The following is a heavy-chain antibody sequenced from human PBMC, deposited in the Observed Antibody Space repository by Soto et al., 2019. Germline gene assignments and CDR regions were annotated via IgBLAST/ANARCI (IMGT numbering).Heavy chain of an antibody. Sequence: QVQLVESGGGVVQPGRSLRLSCEVSGFTFTSFAVHWVRQAPGKGLEWVALISYDGTTKYYADSVKGRFTISRDNSMDTSYLQMNSLRPEDTALFSGGRDPGVDGFDGNSDPGGRGTRVTVPS. J-gene: IGHJ2*01. CDR3: GRDPGVDGFDGNSDP. D-gene: IGHD1-7*01. CDR2: ISYDGTTK. CDR1: GFTFTSFA. V-gene: IGHV3-30*04.